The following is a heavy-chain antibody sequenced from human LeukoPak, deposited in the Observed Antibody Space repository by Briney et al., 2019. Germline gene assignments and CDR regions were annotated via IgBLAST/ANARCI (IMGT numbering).Heavy chain of an antibody. V-gene: IGHV3-66*02. CDR3: ARGGEYSSSSNFDY. D-gene: IGHD6-6*01. J-gene: IGHJ4*02. CDR2: IYSGGST. Sequence: GGSLRLSCAASGFTVSSNYMSWVRQAPGKGLEWVSVIYSGGSTYYADSVKGRFTISRDNSKNTLYLQMNSLRPEDTSVYYCARGGEYSSSSNFDYWSQGTLVTVSS. CDR1: GFTVSSNY.